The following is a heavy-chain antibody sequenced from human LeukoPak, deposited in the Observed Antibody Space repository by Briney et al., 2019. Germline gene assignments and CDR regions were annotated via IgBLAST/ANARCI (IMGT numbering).Heavy chain of an antibody. CDR1: GFSLSTSRVG. D-gene: IGHD3-3*01. CDR2: IYRNDDK. V-gene: IGHV2-5*01. CDR3: AHSPYYNFWSVSPYFAY. Sequence: SGPTLVKPTQALTLTCTFSGFSLSTSRVGVGWIRQPPGKALEWLALIYRNDDKRYSPSLKSRLTITKDTSKNQVVLTMTNMDPVDTATNYCAHSPYYNFWSVSPYFAYWGQGTLSPSPQ. J-gene: IGHJ4*02.